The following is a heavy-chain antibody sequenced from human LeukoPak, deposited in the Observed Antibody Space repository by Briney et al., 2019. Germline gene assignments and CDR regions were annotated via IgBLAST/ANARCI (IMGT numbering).Heavy chain of an antibody. V-gene: IGHV1-8*03. CDR3: ARDLRSSGKLFDY. D-gene: IGHD3-22*01. Sequence: GASVKVSCKASGYTFTRYDINWVRQATGQGLEWMGWMNPKSGNTGHAQKFQGRVTITRDTSASTAYMELSSLRSEDTAVYYCARDLRSSGKLFDYWGQGTLVTVSS. CDR2: MNPKSGNT. CDR1: GYTFTRYD. J-gene: IGHJ4*02.